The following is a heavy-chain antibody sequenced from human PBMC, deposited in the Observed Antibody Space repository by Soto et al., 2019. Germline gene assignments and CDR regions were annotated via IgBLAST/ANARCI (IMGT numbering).Heavy chain of an antibody. CDR3: ARVPSSSHGYYYYYMDV. CDR2: MHYTGFS. D-gene: IGHD6-6*01. V-gene: IGHV4-59*02. J-gene: IGHJ6*03. CDR1: GDSVTSHY. Sequence: SETLSLTCSFSGDSVTSHYFTWIRQSPEKGLEWIGYMHYTGFSHYNPSLKSRLTISVDKSKNQFTLQLTSVTVADTAVYYCARVPSSSHGYYYYYMDVWGKGTTVTVSS.